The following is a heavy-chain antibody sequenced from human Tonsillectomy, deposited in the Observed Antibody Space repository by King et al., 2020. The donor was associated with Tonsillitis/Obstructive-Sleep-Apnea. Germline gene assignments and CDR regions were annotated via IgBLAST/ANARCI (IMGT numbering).Heavy chain of an antibody. Sequence: VQLVESGGGLVQPGGSLRLSCAASGFTFTSYWMSWVRQAPGKGLEWVANIQQDGREKYYVNSVKGRFTISRDNAKDSLYLQMNSLRAEDTAVYYCVRDRDKGDYVDFWGQGILVTVSS. CDR1: GFTFTSYW. V-gene: IGHV3-7*04. CDR2: IQQDGREK. CDR3: VRDRDKGDYVDF. D-gene: IGHD4/OR15-4a*01. J-gene: IGHJ4*02.